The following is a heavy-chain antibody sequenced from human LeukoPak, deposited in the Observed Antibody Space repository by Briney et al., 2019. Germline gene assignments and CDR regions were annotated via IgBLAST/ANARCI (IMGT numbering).Heavy chain of an antibody. CDR3: ARGSSIYESSGYYTGHY. D-gene: IGHD3-22*01. V-gene: IGHV4-39*07. CDR2: IYYSGST. CDR1: GGSISSSSYY. Sequence: SETLSLTCTVSGGSISSSSYYWGWIRQPPGKGLEWIGSIYYSGSTYYNPSLKSRVTISVDTSKNQFSLKLSSVTAADTAVYYCARGSSIYESSGYYTGHYWGQGTLVTVSS. J-gene: IGHJ4*02.